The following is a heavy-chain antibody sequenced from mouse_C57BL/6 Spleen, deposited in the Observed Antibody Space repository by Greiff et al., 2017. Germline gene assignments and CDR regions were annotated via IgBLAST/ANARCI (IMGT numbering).Heavy chain of an antibody. CDR1: GYAFSSYW. D-gene: IGHD2-4*01. V-gene: IGHV1-80*01. CDR3: ARSSYDYDGGFFAY. CDR2: IYPGDGDT. J-gene: IGHJ3*01. Sequence: VQRVESGAELVKPGASVKISCKASGYAFSSYWMNWVKQRPGKGLEWIGQIYPGDGDTNYNGKFKGKATLTADKSSSTAYMQLSSLTSEDSAVYFCARSSYDYDGGFFAYWGQGTLVTVSA.